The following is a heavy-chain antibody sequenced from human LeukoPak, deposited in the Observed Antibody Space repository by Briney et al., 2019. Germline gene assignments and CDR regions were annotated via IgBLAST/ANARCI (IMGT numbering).Heavy chain of an antibody. D-gene: IGHD1-1*01. CDR1: GDSVSSNSAA. Sequence: SQTLSLTCAISGDSVSSNSAAWNWIRQSPSRGLEWLGRTYYRSKWSSDYAVSVKSRITINPDTSKNQFSLQLNSVTPEDTAVYYCARGNDFTTGRSLYYWGQGTLVTVSS. CDR3: ARGNDFTTGRSLYY. J-gene: IGHJ4*02. V-gene: IGHV6-1*01. CDR2: TYYRSKWSS.